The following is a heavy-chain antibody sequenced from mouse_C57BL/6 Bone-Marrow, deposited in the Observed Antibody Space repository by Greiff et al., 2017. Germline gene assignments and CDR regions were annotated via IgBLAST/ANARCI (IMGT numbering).Heavy chain of an antibody. D-gene: IGHD2-3*01. J-gene: IGHJ1*03. CDR1: GYSFTGYF. V-gene: IGHV1-20*01. CDR2: INPYNGDT. CDR3: ARDGYYVV. Sequence: EVQLQQSGPELVKPGASVKISCKASGYSFTGYFMNWVMQSPGQSLEWIGRINPYNGDTFYNQKFKGKATLTVDKSSSTAHMELRSLTSEDSAVXCCARDGYYVVWGTGTTVTVSS.